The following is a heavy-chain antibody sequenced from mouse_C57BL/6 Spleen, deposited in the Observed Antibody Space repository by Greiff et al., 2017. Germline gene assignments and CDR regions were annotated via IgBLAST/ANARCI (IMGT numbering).Heavy chain of an antibody. CDR1: GFNIKDYY. CDR3: AWEGSYDYDVGAWFAY. J-gene: IGHJ3*01. D-gene: IGHD2-4*01. CDR2: IDPEDGET. V-gene: IGHV14-2*01. Sequence: VQLQQSGAELVKPGASVKLSCTASGFNIKDYYMHWVKQRTEQGLEWIGRIDPEDGETKYAPKFQGKATRTADTSSNTAYLQLSSLTSDDTAVYYCAWEGSYDYDVGAWFAYWGQGTLVTVSA.